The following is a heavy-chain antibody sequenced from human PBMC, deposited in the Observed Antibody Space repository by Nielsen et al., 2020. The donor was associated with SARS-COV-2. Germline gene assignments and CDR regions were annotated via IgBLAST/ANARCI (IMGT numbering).Heavy chain of an antibody. CDR2: ISGSGGST. J-gene: IGHJ4*02. Sequence: GGSLRLSCAASGFTFSSYAMSWVRQAPGKGLEWVSAISGSGGSTYYADSVKGRFTISRDNSKNTLYLQMNSLRAEDTAVYYRAKDFSWELLAFDYWGQGTLVTVSS. CDR3: AKDFSWELLAFDY. V-gene: IGHV3-23*01. D-gene: IGHD1-26*01. CDR1: GFTFSSYA.